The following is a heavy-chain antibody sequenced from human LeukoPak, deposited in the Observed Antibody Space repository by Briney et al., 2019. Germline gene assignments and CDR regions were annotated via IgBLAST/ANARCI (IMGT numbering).Heavy chain of an antibody. D-gene: IGHD6-13*01. J-gene: IGHJ6*04. Sequence: SETLSLTCTVSGGSVSSGSYYGSSSRQPPGWGLEWIWYLHYSRTTNYHPSLKSRVTISVDTSNNQFSPTLSSVTAADTAVYYCARGEQQLDSHYYFGMDICGKGTTVTVSS. CDR2: LHYSRTT. CDR3: ARGEQQLDSHYYFGMDI. V-gene: IGHV4-61*01. CDR1: GGSVSSGSYY.